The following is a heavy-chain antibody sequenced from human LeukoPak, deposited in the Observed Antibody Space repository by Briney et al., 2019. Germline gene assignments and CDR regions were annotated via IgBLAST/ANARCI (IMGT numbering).Heavy chain of an antibody. D-gene: IGHD3-22*01. J-gene: IGHJ3*02. CDR2: INPSGGST. CDR3: ARDPITYYYDSSGYYDAFDI. CDR1: GYTFTSYY. Sequence: ASVKVSCKASGYTFTSYYMHWVRQAPGQGLEWMGIINPSGGSTSYAQKFQGRVTMTRDTSTSTVYMELSSLRSEDTAVYYCARDPITYYYDSSGYYDAFDIWGQGTMVTVSS. V-gene: IGHV1-46*01.